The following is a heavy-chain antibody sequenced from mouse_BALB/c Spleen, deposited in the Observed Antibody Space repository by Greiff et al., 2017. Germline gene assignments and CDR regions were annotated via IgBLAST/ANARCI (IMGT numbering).Heavy chain of an antibody. D-gene: IGHD2-13*01. V-gene: IGHV1-7*01. Sequence: QVQLQQSGAELAKPGASVKMSCKASGYTFTSYWMHWVKQRPGQGLEWIGYINPSTGYTEYNQKFRDKATLTAVKSSSTAYMQLSSLTSEESAVYYCARHLTETGEALDYWGQGTTLAVSS. CDR3: ARHLTETGEALDY. CDR1: GYTFTSYW. CDR2: INPSTGYT. J-gene: IGHJ2*01.